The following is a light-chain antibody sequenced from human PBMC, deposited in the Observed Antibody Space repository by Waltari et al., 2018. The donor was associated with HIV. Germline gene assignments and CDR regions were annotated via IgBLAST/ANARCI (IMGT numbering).Light chain of an antibody. CDR1: DDDVGNEG. CDR3: SAWDGRLSAWV. Sequence: TQPPAVSQALGQTATLSCTGGDDDVGNEGAAWLQQYQGLPPKLLSYRNNKRASGISHKFPAARAGNTVFLTIAGLQPEDEADYYCSAWDGRLSAWVFGGGTKLTVL. CDR2: RNN. V-gene: IGLV10-54*04. J-gene: IGLJ3*02.